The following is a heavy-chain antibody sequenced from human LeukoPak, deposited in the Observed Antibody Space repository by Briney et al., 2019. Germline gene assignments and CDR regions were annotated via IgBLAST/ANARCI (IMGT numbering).Heavy chain of an antibody. CDR3: ASLSSTSARNY. V-gene: IGHV3-74*01. J-gene: IGHJ4*02. CDR2: INSDGSST. D-gene: IGHD2-2*01. CDR1: GFTFSSYW. Sequence: GESLRLSCAASGFTFSSYWMHWVRQAPGKGLVWVSRINSDGSSTSYADSVKGRFTISRDNAKNTLYLQMNSLRAEDTAVYYCASLSSTSARNYWGQGTLVTVSS.